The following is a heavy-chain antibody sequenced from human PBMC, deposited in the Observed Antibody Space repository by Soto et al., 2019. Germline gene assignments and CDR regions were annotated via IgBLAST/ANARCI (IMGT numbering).Heavy chain of an antibody. Sequence: GGSLRLSCAASGFTFSNYAMRWVRQAPGKGLEWVSAISGSGGSTYYADSVKGRFTISRDNSKNTLYLQMNSLRAEDTAVYYCANLYSSGWSHQAYYFDYWGQGTLVTVSS. V-gene: IGHV3-23*01. CDR1: GFTFSNYA. CDR2: ISGSGGST. CDR3: ANLYSSGWSHQAYYFDY. D-gene: IGHD6-19*01. J-gene: IGHJ4*02.